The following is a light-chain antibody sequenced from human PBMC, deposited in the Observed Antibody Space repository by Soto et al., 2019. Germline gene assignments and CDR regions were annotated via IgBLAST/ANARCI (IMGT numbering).Light chain of an antibody. V-gene: IGKV3-20*01. Sequence: EIVLTQSPGTLSLSPGERATLSCRASQSVSSSYLAWYQQKPGQAPRLLIYGASSRATGIPDRFSGSGSGTDVTLTISRLEPEDFAVYYCQRYGSSPGTFGQGTKVELQ. CDR2: GAS. CDR1: QSVSSSY. J-gene: IGKJ1*01. CDR3: QRYGSSPGT.